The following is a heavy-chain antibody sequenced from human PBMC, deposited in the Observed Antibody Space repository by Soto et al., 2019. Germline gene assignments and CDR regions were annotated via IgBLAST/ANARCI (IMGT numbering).Heavy chain of an antibody. Sequence: GGSLRLSCAASGFTFSSYAMSWVRQAPGKGLEWVSAISGSGGSTYYADSVKGRFTISRDNSKNTLYLQMNSLRAEDTAVYYCAKDPTDYGDYYYYGMDVWGQGTTVTVSS. CDR1: GFTFSSYA. CDR2: ISGSGGST. J-gene: IGHJ6*02. V-gene: IGHV3-23*01. D-gene: IGHD4-17*01. CDR3: AKDPTDYGDYYYYGMDV.